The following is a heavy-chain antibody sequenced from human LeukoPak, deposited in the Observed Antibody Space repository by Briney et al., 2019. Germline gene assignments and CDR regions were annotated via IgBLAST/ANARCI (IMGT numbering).Heavy chain of an antibody. D-gene: IGHD6-19*01. Sequence: GGSLRLSCAASGFTFSSYGMHWVRQAPGEGLEWVAFIRYDGSNKYYADSVKGRFTISRDNSKNTLYLQMNSLRAEDTAVYYCAKDLDGWTKAFDIWGQGTMVTVSS. CDR3: AKDLDGWTKAFDI. J-gene: IGHJ3*02. CDR2: IRYDGSNK. V-gene: IGHV3-30*02. CDR1: GFTFSSYG.